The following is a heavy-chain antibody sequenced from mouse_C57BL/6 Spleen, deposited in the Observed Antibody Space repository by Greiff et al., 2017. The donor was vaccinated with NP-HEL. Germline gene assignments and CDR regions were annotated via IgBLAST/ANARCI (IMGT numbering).Heavy chain of an antibody. CDR3: ASLYYGNFLYAMDY. CDR1: GYTFTSYW. V-gene: IGHV1-72*01. Sequence: QVQLQQPGAELVKPGASVKLSCKASGYTFTSYWMHWVKQRPGRGLEWIGRIDPNSGGTRYNEKFKSKATLTVDKPSSTAYMQLSSLTSEDSAVYYCASLYYGNFLYAMDYWGQGTSVTVSS. D-gene: IGHD2-1*01. CDR2: IDPNSGGT. J-gene: IGHJ4*01.